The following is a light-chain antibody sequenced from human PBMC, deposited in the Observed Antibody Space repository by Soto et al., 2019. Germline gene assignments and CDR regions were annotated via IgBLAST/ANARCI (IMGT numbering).Light chain of an antibody. CDR2: DTS. J-gene: IGKJ1*01. CDR1: QSVSSSH. V-gene: IGKV3-20*01. CDR3: QQYGASPWT. Sequence: EVELTQSPGTLSLSPWERATLSCRASQSVSSSHLAWYQQKRGQAPRLLIYDTSTRATGIPDRFSGSGSGTDFTLTISRLEPEDFAVYHCQQYGASPWTFGQGTKVEVK.